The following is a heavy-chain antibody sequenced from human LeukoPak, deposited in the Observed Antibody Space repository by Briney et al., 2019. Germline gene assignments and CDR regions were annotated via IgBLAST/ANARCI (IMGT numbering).Heavy chain of an antibody. J-gene: IGHJ4*02. CDR2: ISTTSSYT. D-gene: IGHD6-13*01. V-gene: IGHV3-11*03. CDR3: ARTSMRLATAGLVDY. CDR1: GGSISSYY. Sequence: LSLTCTVSGGSISSYYWSWIRQAPGKGLEWVSYISTTSSYTNYADSVKGRFTISRDNPKNSLYLQMNSLRAEDTAVYYCARTSMRLATAGLVDYWGQGTLVTVSS.